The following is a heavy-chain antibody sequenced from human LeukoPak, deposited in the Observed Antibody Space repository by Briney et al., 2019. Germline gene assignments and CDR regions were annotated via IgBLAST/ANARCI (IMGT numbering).Heavy chain of an antibody. CDR2: INNYGTD. CDR3: ARVLPDHAPFDV. J-gene: IGHJ6*01. D-gene: IGHD1-14*01. V-gene: IGHV4-4*02. Sequence: SGTLSLTCAVSGGSISSSNWWSWVRQPPGKGLEWIGEINNYGTDRYNPSLQSRVSISVDSSKSQFSLRLSSVTAADTALYYCARVLPDHAPFDVWGKGTSVTISS. CDR1: GGSISSSNW.